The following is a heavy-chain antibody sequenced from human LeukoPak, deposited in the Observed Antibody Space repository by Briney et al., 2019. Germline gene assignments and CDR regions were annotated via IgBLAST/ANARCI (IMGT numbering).Heavy chain of an antibody. CDR3: ARQNAMDV. J-gene: IGHJ6*02. CDR2: INTDGTTT. Sequence: PGGSLRLSCAASGFTFSDYWMNWVRQAPGKGLVWVSRINTDGTTTSYADSVKGRSTISRDNAKNTLYLQMNSLRDEDTAVYYCARQNAMDVWGQGTTVTVSS. CDR1: GFTFSDYW. V-gene: IGHV3-74*01.